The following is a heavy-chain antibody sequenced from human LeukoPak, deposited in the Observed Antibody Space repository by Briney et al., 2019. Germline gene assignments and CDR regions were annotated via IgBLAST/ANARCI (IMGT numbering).Heavy chain of an antibody. D-gene: IGHD2-2*01. Sequence: ASVKVSCKASGYTFTGYYMHWVRQAPGQGLEWMGWINPNSGGTNYAQKFQGRVTMTRDTSISTAYMELSRLRSDGTAVYYCAREMFIVVVPHNWFDPWGQGTRVTVSS. CDR1: GYTFTGYY. CDR2: INPNSGGT. V-gene: IGHV1-2*02. CDR3: AREMFIVVVPHNWFDP. J-gene: IGHJ5*02.